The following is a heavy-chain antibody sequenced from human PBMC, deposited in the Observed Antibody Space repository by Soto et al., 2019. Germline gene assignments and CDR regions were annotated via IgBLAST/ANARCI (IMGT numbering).Heavy chain of an antibody. V-gene: IGHV3-9*01. J-gene: IGHJ1*01. CDR2: TNWNSGSI. D-gene: IGHD6-13*01. Sequence: LRLSCAASGFTFDDYAMHWVRQVPGKGLEWVSGTNWNSGSIGYGDSVKGRFAISRDNAKNSLHLQMNSLSAEDTAFYYCVKDESINWYSGHFRHWGQGTLVTVSS. CDR3: VKDESINWYSGHFRH. CDR1: GFTFDDYA.